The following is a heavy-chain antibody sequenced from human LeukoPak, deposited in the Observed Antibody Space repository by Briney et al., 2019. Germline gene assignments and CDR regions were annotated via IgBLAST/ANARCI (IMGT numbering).Heavy chain of an antibody. V-gene: IGHV4-39*01. J-gene: IGHJ4*02. CDR3: ARRGVGPTRLYYLDY. D-gene: IGHD1-26*01. Sequence: PSETLSLTCTVSGGSISSSSYYWGWIRQPPGKGLEWIGTIYYSGSTYYNPSLKSRVTISVDTSKKQFSLKLSSVTAADTAVYYCARRGVGPTRLYYLDYWGQGTLVTVSS. CDR1: GGSISSSSYY. CDR2: IYYSGST.